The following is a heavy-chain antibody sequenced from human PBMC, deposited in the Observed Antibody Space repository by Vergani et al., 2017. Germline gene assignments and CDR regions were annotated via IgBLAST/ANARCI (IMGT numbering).Heavy chain of an antibody. CDR1: GFTFSSYS. Sequence: EVQLVESGGGLVKPGGSLRLSCVASGFTFSSYSMNWVRQAPGKGLEWDSSISSSSRYIYYADYVKGRFTISRDNAKNALYLQMNSLRAEDTAVYYCTREWYCNSTSCYQWVMDGWRRGRTVTVSS. D-gene: IGHD2-2*01. J-gene: IGHJ6*01. CDR3: TREWYCNSTSCYQWVMDG. CDR2: ISSSSRYI. V-gene: IGHV3-21*01.